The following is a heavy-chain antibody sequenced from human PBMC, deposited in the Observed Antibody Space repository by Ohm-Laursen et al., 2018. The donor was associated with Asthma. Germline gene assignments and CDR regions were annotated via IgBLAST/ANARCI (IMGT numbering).Heavy chain of an antibody. V-gene: IGHV3-30-3*01. CDR2: ISYDGSNK. D-gene: IGHD4-17*01. Sequence: SLRLSCAASGFTFSSYAMHWVRQAPGKGLEWVAVISYDGSNKYYADSVKGRFTISRDNSKNTLYLQMNSLRAEDTAVYYCARDGDYGDDIGYFDYWGQGTLVTVSS. CDR3: ARDGDYGDDIGYFDY. CDR1: GFTFSSYA. J-gene: IGHJ4*02.